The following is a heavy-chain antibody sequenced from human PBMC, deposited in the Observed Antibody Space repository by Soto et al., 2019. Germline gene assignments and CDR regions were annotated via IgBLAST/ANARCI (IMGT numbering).Heavy chain of an antibody. CDR2: ITGSGGNT. CDR1: GVTFSNSG. V-gene: IGHV3-23*01. Sequence: PGGSLRLSCVASGVTFSNSGMSWVRQAPGKGLEWVSAITGSGGNTYYADSVKDRFTISGDNSKNTLYLQMNSLRAEDTAIYYCARNSEAVWGQGTLVTVSS. D-gene: IGHD6-13*01. CDR3: ARNSEAV. J-gene: IGHJ4*02.